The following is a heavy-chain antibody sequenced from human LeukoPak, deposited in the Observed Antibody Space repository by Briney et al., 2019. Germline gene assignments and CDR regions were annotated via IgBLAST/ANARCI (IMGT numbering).Heavy chain of an antibody. Sequence: GGSLRLSCAASGFTFSSYSMNWVRQAPGKGLEWVSYISSSSYTTFYADSVKGRFTISRDNAKNSLYLQMNSLRAEDTAVYYCARDSRSTFDYWGQGTLVTVSS. D-gene: IGHD6-13*01. J-gene: IGHJ4*02. CDR3: ARDSRSTFDY. CDR1: GFTFSSYS. V-gene: IGHV3-48*01. CDR2: ISSSSYTT.